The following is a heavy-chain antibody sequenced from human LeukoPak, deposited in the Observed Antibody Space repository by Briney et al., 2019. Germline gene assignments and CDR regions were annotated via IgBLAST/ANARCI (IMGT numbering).Heavy chain of an antibody. V-gene: IGHV1-18*01. Sequence: ASVKVSCKASGYTFTSYGISWGRQGPGQGVWWMGWISAYNGNTNYAQKLQGRVTMTTDTSPSTASMELRSLGPDDTAVYYCARDDSSGSSYDWDQGTLVTVSS. J-gene: IGHJ4*02. CDR3: ARDDSSGSSYD. CDR1: GYTFTSYG. D-gene: IGHD3-22*01. CDR2: ISAYNGNT.